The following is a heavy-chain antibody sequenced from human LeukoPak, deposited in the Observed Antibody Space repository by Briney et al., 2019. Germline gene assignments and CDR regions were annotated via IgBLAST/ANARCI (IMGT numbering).Heavy chain of an antibody. CDR3: ARDVHGYSYGTFDP. J-gene: IGHJ5*02. D-gene: IGHD5-18*01. V-gene: IGHV4-39*07. CDR2: IDYSGNT. CDR1: GGSISSSGYC. Sequence: KPSETLSLTCTVSGGSISSSGYCWGWIRQPPGKGLEWIGSIDYSGNTNYNPSLKSRVTIAVDMSKNQFSLKLSSVTAADTAVYYCARDVHGYSYGTFDPWGQGTLVTVSS.